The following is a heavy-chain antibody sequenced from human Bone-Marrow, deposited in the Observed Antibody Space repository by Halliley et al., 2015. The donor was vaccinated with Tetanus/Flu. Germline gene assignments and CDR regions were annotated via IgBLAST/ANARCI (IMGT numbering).Heavy chain of an antibody. J-gene: IGHJ6*02. Sequence: GSTNSNPPLNSRVTPSLDPSKGQFYLKRSSVTAADTAVYYCARSAVIGVYRYGMDVWGQGITVTVSS. CDR2: GST. CDR3: ARSAVIGVYRYGMDV. V-gene: IGHV4-59*01. D-gene: IGHD6-13*01.